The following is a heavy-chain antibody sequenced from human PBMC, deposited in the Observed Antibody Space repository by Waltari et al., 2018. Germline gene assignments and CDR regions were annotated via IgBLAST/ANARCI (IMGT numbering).Heavy chain of an antibody. CDR2: IDHRWTT. CDR1: GGSISSSNW. CDR3: ARAEVESSWLSRWFDP. J-gene: IGHJ5*02. D-gene: IGHD6-13*01. V-gene: IGHV4-4*02. Sequence: QVQLQESGPGLVKPSGTLSLTCAVSGGSISSSNWWRWVRQPPGKGLEWIGEIDHRWTTNDSPSLKSRVTISVDKPKNQLSLKLSSGTAADTAVYYCARAEVESSWLSRWFDPWGQGTLVTVSS.